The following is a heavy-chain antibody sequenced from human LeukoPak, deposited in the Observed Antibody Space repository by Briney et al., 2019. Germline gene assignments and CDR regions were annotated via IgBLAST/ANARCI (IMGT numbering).Heavy chain of an antibody. V-gene: IGHV1-24*01. CDR2: FDPEDGET. Sequence: ASVKVSCKVSGYTLTELSMHWVRQAPGKGLEWMGGFDPEDGETIYAQKFQGRVTMTEDTSTDTAYMELSSLRSEDTAVYYCATWEGSSWYVPFDYWGQGTLVTVSS. D-gene: IGHD6-13*01. CDR3: ATWEGSSWYVPFDY. J-gene: IGHJ4*02. CDR1: GYTLTELS.